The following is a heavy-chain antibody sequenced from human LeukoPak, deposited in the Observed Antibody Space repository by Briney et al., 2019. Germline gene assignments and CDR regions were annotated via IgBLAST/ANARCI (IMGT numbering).Heavy chain of an antibody. J-gene: IGHJ3*02. Sequence: ASVKVSCKASGYTFTSYGISWVRQAPGQGLEWMGWISAYNGNTNYAQKLQGRVTMTTDTSTSTAYMELRSLRSDDTAVYYCARDRSGWYFASAFDIWGQGTMVTASS. V-gene: IGHV1-18*01. CDR1: GYTFTSYG. D-gene: IGHD6-19*01. CDR3: ARDRSGWYFASAFDI. CDR2: ISAYNGNT.